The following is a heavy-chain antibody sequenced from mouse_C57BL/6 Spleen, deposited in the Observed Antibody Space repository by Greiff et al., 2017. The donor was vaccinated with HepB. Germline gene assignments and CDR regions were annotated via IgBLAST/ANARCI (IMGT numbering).Heavy chain of an antibody. CDR2: IYPGSGNT. Sequence: QVHVKQSGAELVRPGASVKLSCKASGYTFTDYYINWVKQRPGQGLEWIARIYPGSGNTYYNEKFKGKATLTAEKSSSTAYMQLSSLTSEDSAVYFCAREWDGSYGAMDYRCEGTPVIVSS. D-gene: IGHD2-3*01. V-gene: IGHV1-76*01. CDR3: AREWDGSYGAMDY. CDR1: GYTFTDYY. J-gene: IGHJ4*01.